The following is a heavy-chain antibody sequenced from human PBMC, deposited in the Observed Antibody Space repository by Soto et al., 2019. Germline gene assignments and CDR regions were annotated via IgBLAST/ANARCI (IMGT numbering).Heavy chain of an antibody. D-gene: IGHD4-17*01. J-gene: IGHJ3*02. CDR1: GFTFSSYA. Sequence: PGGSLRLSCAASGFTFSSYAMSWVRQAPGKGLEWVSSISSSSSYIYYADSVKGRFTISRDNAKNSLYLQMNSLRAEDTAVYYCARRYGDTAFDIWGQGTMVTVSS. CDR3: ARRYGDTAFDI. V-gene: IGHV3-21*01. CDR2: ISSSSSYI.